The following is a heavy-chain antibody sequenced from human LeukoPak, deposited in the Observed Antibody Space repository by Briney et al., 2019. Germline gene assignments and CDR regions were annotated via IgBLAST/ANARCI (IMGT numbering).Heavy chain of an antibody. CDR1: GGSISSYY. CDR2: IYYSGST. V-gene: IGHV4-59*01. D-gene: IGHD1-26*01. Sequence: TSETLSLTCTVSGGSISSYYWTWIRQPPGKGLEWIGYIYYSGSTNYNPSLKSRVTISVDTSKNQFSLKLTSVTAADTAVYYCARGVNSGYFDYCGQGTLVTVSS. J-gene: IGHJ4*02. CDR3: ARGVNSGYFDY.